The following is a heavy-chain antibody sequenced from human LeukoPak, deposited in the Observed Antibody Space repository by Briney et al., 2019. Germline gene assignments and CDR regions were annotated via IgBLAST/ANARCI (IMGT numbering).Heavy chain of an antibody. J-gene: IGHJ4*02. Sequence: GGSLRLSCAASGFTFSRYWMSWVRQAPGKGLEWVANIKQDGSEEYYVDSVKGRFTISRDNAKNSLYLQMNSLRAEDTAVYYCARGQDSSGYYIDYWGQGTLVTVSS. CDR1: GFTFSRYW. CDR3: ARGQDSSGYYIDY. CDR2: IKQDGSEE. D-gene: IGHD3-22*01. V-gene: IGHV3-7*01.